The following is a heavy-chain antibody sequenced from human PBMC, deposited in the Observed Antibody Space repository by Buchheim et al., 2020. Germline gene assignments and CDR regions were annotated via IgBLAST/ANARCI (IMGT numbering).Heavy chain of an antibody. CDR2: ISYDGSNK. D-gene: IGHD2-15*01. V-gene: IGHV3-30*18. CDR3: AKPYCSGGSCYFFDY. Sequence: QVQLVESGGGVVQPGRSLRLSCAASGFTFSSYGMHWDRQAPGKGLEWVAVISYDGSNKYYADSVKGRFTISRDNSKNTLYLQMNSLRAEDTAVYYCAKPYCSGGSCYFFDYWGQGTL. CDR1: GFTFSSYG. J-gene: IGHJ4*02.